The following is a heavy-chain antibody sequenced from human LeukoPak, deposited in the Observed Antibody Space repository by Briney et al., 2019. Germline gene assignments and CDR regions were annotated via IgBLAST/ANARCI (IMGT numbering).Heavy chain of an antibody. J-gene: IGHJ4*02. CDR3: AGDRGYCSGGTCYVDN. D-gene: IGHD2-15*01. V-gene: IGHV3-33*01. CDR2: IWSDGSNK. CDR1: GFTFSGYG. Sequence: GGALRLSCAASGFTFSGYGMHGVRQPPGRGLAGVAVIWSDGSNKYYADDVKGRFTIARDNSKNTLYLQMNSLRVEDTAVYYCAGDRGYCSGGTCYVDNWGQGTLVTVSS.